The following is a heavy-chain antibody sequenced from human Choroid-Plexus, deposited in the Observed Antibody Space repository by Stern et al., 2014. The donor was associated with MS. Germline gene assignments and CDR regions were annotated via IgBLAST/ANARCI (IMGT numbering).Heavy chain of an antibody. V-gene: IGHV3-30*18. CDR2: VSYDGSNK. D-gene: IGHD2/OR15-2a*01. J-gene: IGHJ5*02. Sequence: QVQLVQSGGGVVQPGRPLRLSCVASGFTFGSCAMHWVRQAPGKGLEWVAGVSYDGSNKYYADSVKGRFTISRDNSQNTLYMQMSSLRPEDTVVYYCAKDRQYLTYFFDHWGQGSLVTVSS. CDR3: AKDRQYLTYFFDH. CDR1: GFTFGSCA.